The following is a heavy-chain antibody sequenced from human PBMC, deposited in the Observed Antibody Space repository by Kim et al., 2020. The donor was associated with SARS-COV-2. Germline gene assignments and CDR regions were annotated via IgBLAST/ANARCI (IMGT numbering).Heavy chain of an antibody. D-gene: IGHD3-10*01. CDR2: IKSKTDGGTT. CDR1: GFTFSNAW. J-gene: IGHJ1*01. CDR3: TTDRRYYGSGSYEYFQH. Sequence: GGSLRLSCAASGFTFSNAWMSWVRQAPGKGLEWVGRIKSKTDGGTTDYAAPVKGRFTISRDDSKNTLYLQMNSLKTEDTAVYYCTTDRRYYGSGSYEYFQHWGQGTLVTVSS. V-gene: IGHV3-15*01.